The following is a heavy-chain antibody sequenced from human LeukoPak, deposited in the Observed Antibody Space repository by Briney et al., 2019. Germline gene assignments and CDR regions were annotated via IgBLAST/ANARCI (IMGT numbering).Heavy chain of an antibody. CDR2: MNPNSGNT. Sequence: ASVKVSCKASGYTFTSYDINCVRQATGQGLEWMGWMNPNSGNTGYAQKFQGRVTMTRNTSISTAYMELSSLRSEDTAVYYCARNDYYYYYMDVWGKGTTVTVSS. CDR1: GYTFTSYD. V-gene: IGHV1-8*01. J-gene: IGHJ6*03. CDR3: ARNDYYYYYMDV.